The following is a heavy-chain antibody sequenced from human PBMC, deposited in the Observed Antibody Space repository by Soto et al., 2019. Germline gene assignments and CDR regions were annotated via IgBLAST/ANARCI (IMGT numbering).Heavy chain of an antibody. CDR1: GFTFSSHG. CDR3: VTSTGTAY. J-gene: IGHJ4*02. CDR2: ISYDGSSK. D-gene: IGHD1-1*01. V-gene: IGHV3-30*03. Sequence: HVQLVESGGGVDQPGRSLRLSCAASGFTFSSHGMHWVRQAPGKGLEWVAIISYDGSSKSYADSVKGRFTISRDNSKNMLYLQMNSLRAEDTAVYYCVTSTGTAYWGQGTLVLVSS.